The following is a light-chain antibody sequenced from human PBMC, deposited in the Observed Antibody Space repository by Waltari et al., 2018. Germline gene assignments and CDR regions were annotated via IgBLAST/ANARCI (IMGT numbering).Light chain of an antibody. J-gene: IGKJ1*01. CDR3: MQGTHFPRT. CDR1: QSLLHSNGNTY. Sequence: DVVMNQSPLSLPITPGQPASMTCRSSQSLLHSNGNTYLSWFLQKPGQPPRRLIYKVSNRDSGVPDRFSGSGAGTDFTLKISRVEAEDVGVYYCMQGTHFPRTFGQGTKVDVK. CDR2: KVS. V-gene: IGKV2-30*02.